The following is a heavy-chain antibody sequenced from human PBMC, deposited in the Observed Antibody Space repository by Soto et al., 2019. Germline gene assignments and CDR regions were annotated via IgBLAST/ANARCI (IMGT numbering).Heavy chain of an antibody. D-gene: IGHD2-15*01. CDR3: ARCARINPQHDV. V-gene: IGHV4-59*01. CDR1: GASISDYY. Sequence: PSETLSLTGTVSGASISDYYCSWIRQSPWKGLDWIGYFYPSGRTDYNPSLKSRVTISVDTSKNQFSLELNSLTAADTAVYYCARCARINPQHDVCGQGALVTFSS. J-gene: IGHJ4*02. CDR2: FYPSGRT.